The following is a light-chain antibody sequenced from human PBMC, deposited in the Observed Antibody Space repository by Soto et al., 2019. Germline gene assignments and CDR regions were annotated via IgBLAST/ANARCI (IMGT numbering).Light chain of an antibody. V-gene: IGLV8-61*01. J-gene: IGLJ3*02. CDR3: ALYMGSGISV. CDR1: SGSVSTSYY. Sequence: QTVVTQEPSFSVSPGGTVTLTCGLSSGSVSTSYYPSWYQQTPGQAPRTLIYSTNTRSPGVPDRFSGSILGNKAALTITGAQADDESDYYCALYMGSGISVFGGVTKLTVL. CDR2: STN.